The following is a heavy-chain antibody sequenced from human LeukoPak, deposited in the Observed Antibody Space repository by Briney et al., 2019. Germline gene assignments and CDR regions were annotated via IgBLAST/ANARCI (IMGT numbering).Heavy chain of an antibody. J-gene: IGHJ3*02. Sequence: PSETLSLTXTVSGGSISSYYWSWIRQPAGKGMEWIGRIYTSGSTNYNPSPKSRVTMSVDTSKNQFSLKLSSVTAADTAVYYCARYYDFWSHPGAFDIWGQGTMVTVSS. CDR1: GGSISSYY. D-gene: IGHD3-3*01. CDR2: IYTSGST. CDR3: ARYYDFWSHPGAFDI. V-gene: IGHV4-4*07.